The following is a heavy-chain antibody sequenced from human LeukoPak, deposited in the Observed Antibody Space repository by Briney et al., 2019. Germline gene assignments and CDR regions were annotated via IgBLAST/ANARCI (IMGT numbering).Heavy chain of an antibody. CDR1: GFTFSSYS. J-gene: IGHJ3*02. CDR2: ISSSSSTI. CDR3: ARDRVDAVGIMRYQLDAGRNHDAFDI. Sequence: GGSLRLSCAASGFTFSSYSMNWVRQAPGKGLEWVAYISSSSSTIYYADSVKGRFTISRDNAKNSLYLQMNSLRAEDTAVYYCARDRVDAVGIMRYQLDAGRNHDAFDIWGQGTMVTVSS. V-gene: IGHV3-48*01. D-gene: IGHD2-2*01.